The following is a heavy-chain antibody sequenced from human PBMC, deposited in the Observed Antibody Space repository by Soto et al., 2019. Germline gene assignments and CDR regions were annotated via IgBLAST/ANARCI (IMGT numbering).Heavy chain of an antibody. V-gene: IGHV1-18*01. CDR3: ARDSIRDDYGDLSHSSLAGTFDY. D-gene: IGHD4-17*01. Sequence: QVQLVQSGAEVKKPGASVKVSCKASGYTFTSYGISWVRQAPGQGLEWMGWISAYNGNTNYAQKLQGRVTMTTDTSTSTAYMELRSLRSDDTAVYYCARDSIRDDYGDLSHSSLAGTFDYWGQGTLVTVSS. J-gene: IGHJ4*02. CDR1: GYTFTSYG. CDR2: ISAYNGNT.